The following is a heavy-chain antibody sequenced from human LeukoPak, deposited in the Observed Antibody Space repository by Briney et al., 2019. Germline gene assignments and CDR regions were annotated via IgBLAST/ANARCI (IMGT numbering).Heavy chain of an antibody. CDR3: ARAQFYHDSSTYGPDY. J-gene: IGHJ4*02. CDR2: IYGGGST. CDR1: GFTVSSNY. V-gene: IGHV3-53*01. D-gene: IGHD3-22*01. Sequence: PGGSLRLSCAASGFTVSSNYMSWVRQAPGKGLEWVSVIYGGGSTYYADSVKGRFPISRDTSKNAVYLQMNSLRAEDTAVYYCARAQFYHDSSTYGPDYWGQGTLVTVSS.